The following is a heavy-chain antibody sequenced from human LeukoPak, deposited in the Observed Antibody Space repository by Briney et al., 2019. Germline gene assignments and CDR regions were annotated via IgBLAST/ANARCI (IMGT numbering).Heavy chain of an antibody. J-gene: IGHJ4*02. V-gene: IGHV3-48*03. D-gene: IGHD3-16*01. Sequence: PGGSLRLSCAASGFTFSGYEMNWVRQAPEKGLEWVSYISSSGSTIYYADSVKGRFTISRDNAKKSLYLQMNSLRVEDTAAYYCARRGSTAAFDNWGQGTLVTVSS. CDR3: ARRGSTAAFDN. CDR1: GFTFSGYE. CDR2: ISSSGSTI.